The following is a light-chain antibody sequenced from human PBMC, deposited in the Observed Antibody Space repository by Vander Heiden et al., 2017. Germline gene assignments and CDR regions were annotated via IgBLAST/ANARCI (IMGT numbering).Light chain of an antibody. CDR2: RDD. V-gene: IGLV1-44*01. CDR3: ATWDDSLNDWV. CDR1: RSDIGSKS. J-gene: IGLJ3*02. Sequence: QSVLTQPPSASGTPGQRVTISCSGSRSDIGSKSVDWYQQSPGTAPKLLIYRDDQRPSGVPGRFSGSKSGSSASLAISGLQSEDEAEYYCATWDDSLNDWVFGGGTKLTVL.